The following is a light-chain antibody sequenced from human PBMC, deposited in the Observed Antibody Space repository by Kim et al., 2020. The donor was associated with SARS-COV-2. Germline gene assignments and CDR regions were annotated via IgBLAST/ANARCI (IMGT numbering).Light chain of an antibody. CDR1: QSVSTS. CDR2: DAS. Sequence: SASVGDRVTNTCRASQSVSTSLAWYQQKPGKAPRLLIYDASVLKSGVPSRFSGGASGTEFTLTISSVQPDDFATYYCQQYSSFLYTFGQGTKLEI. CDR3: QQYSSFLYT. V-gene: IGKV1-5*01. J-gene: IGKJ2*01.